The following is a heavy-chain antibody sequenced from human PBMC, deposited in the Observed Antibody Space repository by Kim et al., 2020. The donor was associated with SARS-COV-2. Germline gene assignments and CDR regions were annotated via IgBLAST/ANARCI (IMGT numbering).Heavy chain of an antibody. V-gene: IGHV3-30*18. CDR1: GFTFSNYG. D-gene: IGHD6-13*01. Sequence: GGSLRLSCAASGFTFSNYGMHWVRQAPGKGLEWVAVISYDGSNKYYADSVKGRFTISRDNSKNTLYLQMNSLRAEDTAMYYCAKVDSSSWSGHFDYWGQGTLVTVSS. CDR3: AKVDSSSWSGHFDY. J-gene: IGHJ4*02. CDR2: ISYDGSNK.